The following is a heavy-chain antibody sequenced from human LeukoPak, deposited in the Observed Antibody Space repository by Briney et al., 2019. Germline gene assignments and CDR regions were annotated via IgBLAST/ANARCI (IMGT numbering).Heavy chain of an antibody. CDR3: AKDQGASGWGAFDY. CDR2: ISGDGGTT. D-gene: IGHD6-19*01. CDR1: GITFEDYA. J-gene: IGHJ4*02. V-gene: IGHV3-43*02. Sequence: GGSLRLSCAASGITFEDYATHWVRQAPGKGLEWVSFISGDGGTTYYPDSVKGRFTISRDNSRTSLYLQMNSLRTEDTALHYCAKDQGASGWGAFDYWGQGTLVTVSS.